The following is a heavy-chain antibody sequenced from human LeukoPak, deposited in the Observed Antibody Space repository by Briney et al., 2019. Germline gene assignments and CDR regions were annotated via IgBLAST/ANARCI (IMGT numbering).Heavy chain of an antibody. CDR3: AKSPYYHLFHYYMDV. CDR2: ISSDGTRT. D-gene: IGHD3-22*01. V-gene: IGHV3-74*01. J-gene: IGHJ6*03. Sequence: GGSLRLSCAASGLTFSRYWMHWIRQAPGKGLVWVSHISSDGTRTHYADSVKGRFTISRDNANETLCLQMDSLQVEDTATYYCAKSPYYHLFHYYMDVWGKGTTVTVS. CDR1: GLTFSRYW.